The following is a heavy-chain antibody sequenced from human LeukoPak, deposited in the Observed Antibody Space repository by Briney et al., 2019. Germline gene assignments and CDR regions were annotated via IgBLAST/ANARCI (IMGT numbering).Heavy chain of an antibody. D-gene: IGHD4-17*01. CDR3: ARVGGDTVTNRY. J-gene: IGHJ4*02. V-gene: IGHV1-8*01. CDR1: GYTFTSYD. CDR2: MNPNSGNT. Sequence: GASVKVSCKVSGYTFTSYDINWVRQATGQGLEWMGWMNPNSGNTGYAQKFQGRVTMTRNTSISTAYMELSSLRSEDTAVYYCARVGGDTVTNRYWGQGTLVTVSS.